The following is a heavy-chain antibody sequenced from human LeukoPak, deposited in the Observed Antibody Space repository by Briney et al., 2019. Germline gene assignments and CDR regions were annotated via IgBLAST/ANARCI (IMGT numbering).Heavy chain of an antibody. D-gene: IGHD5-18*01. CDR3: ARAGDTAMVYYDDNPDI. V-gene: IGHV1-2*02. CDR1: GYTFTGYY. CDR2: INPNSGGT. Sequence: ASVKVSCKASGYTFTGYYMHWVRQAPGQGLEWMGWINPNSGGTNYAQKFQGRVTMTRDTSISTAYMELSRLRSDDTAVYYCARAGDTAMVYYDDNPDIWGQGSMVTVSS. J-gene: IGHJ3*02.